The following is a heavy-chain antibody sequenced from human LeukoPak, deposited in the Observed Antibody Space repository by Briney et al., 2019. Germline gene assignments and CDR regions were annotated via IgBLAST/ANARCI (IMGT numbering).Heavy chain of an antibody. CDR2: IIPIFGTA. D-gene: IGHD3-22*01. CDR1: GGTFSSYA. Sequence: ASVKVSCKASGGTFSSYAISWLRQAPGQGLEWMGGIIPIFGTANYAQKFQGRVTITADESTSTAYMELSSLRSEDTAVYYCARGLGDSSGYQGDYWGQGTLVTVSS. CDR3: ARGLGDSSGYQGDY. V-gene: IGHV1-69*13. J-gene: IGHJ4*02.